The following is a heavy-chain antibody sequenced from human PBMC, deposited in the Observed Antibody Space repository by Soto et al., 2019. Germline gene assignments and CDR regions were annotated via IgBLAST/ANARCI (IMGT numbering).Heavy chain of an antibody. J-gene: IGHJ6*02. V-gene: IGHV1-18*01. CDR3: ANRGNPLMDV. CDR1: ESDG. CDR2: INRYNGIT. Sequence: QVQLVQSGSELKKPGASVKVSCKVPESDGITWVRQACGQGLEWMGWINRYNGITNYAYEFQDRVTMTIDTTTRTGYMELRGLRSDDTAVYYCANRGNPLMDVWGQGTTVTVSS.